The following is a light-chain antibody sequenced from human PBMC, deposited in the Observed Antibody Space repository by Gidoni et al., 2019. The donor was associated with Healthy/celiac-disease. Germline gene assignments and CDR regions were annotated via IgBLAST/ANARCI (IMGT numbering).Light chain of an antibody. CDR3: SSYTSSSTL. CDR1: SSDVGGYNY. CDR2: DVS. J-gene: IGLJ1*01. V-gene: IGLV2-14*01. Sequence: QSALTPPASASGAPGQSITISCTGTSSDVGGYNYVSWYQQHPGKAPKLMIYDVSNRPSGVSNRFSGSKSGNTASLTISGLQAEDEADYYCSSYTSSSTLFGTGTKVTVL.